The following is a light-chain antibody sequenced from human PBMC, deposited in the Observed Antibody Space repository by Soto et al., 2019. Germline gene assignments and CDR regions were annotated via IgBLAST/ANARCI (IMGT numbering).Light chain of an antibody. J-gene: IGLJ1*01. CDR1: TGAITSGHY. CDR2: STS. CDR3: LLYLGGTHV. Sequence: QTVVTQEPSLTVSPGGTVTVTCASSTGAITSGHYPNWFQQKPGQAPRALIYSTSNKYSWTPARFSGSLLGGKAALTLSGVQPEDEAEYYCLLYLGGTHVFGTGTKVTVL. V-gene: IGLV7-43*01.